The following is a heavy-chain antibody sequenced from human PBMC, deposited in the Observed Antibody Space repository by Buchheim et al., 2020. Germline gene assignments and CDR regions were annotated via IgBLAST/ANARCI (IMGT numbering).Heavy chain of an antibody. J-gene: IGHJ4*02. CDR3: ARHRGNSYGYMLFDY. D-gene: IGHD5-18*01. Sequence: QLQLQESGPGLVKPSETLSLTCTVSGGSISSSTYYWGWIRQPPGKELEWIGSFYYSGDTFYNPSLKSRLTISVDTSENQFSLKLSSVTAADTAVYYCARHRGNSYGYMLFDYWGQGTL. CDR1: GGSISSSTYY. CDR2: FYYSGDT. V-gene: IGHV4-39*01.